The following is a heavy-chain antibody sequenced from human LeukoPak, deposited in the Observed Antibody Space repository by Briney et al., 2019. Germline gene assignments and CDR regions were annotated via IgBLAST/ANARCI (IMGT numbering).Heavy chain of an antibody. CDR2: IRRKTDGGTT. J-gene: IGHJ4*02. D-gene: IGHD3-22*01. CDR3: TTVGLSGYYDRSGYYYFDY. Sequence: GGSLRLSCAASGFTFSNAWMSWVRQAPGKGLEWLGRIRRKTDGGTTDYAAPVKGRFTISRDDSKNTLYLQMSSLSTEDTAVYYCTTVGLSGYYDRSGYYYFDYWGQGALVTVSS. CDR1: GFTFSNAW. V-gene: IGHV3-15*01.